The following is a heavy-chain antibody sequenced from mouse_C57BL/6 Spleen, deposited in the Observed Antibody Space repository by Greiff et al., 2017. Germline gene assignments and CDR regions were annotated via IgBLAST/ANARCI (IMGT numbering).Heavy chain of an antibody. V-gene: IGHV14-2*01. D-gene: IGHD1-1*01. CDR3: ARDTTVVDYAMDY. CDR1: GFNIKDYY. Sequence: DVKLQESGAELVKPGASVKLSCTASGFNIKDYYMHWVKQRTEQGLEWIGRIDPEDGETKYAPKFQGKATITADTSSNTAYLQLSSLTSEDTAVYYCARDTTVVDYAMDYWGQGTSVTVSS. CDR2: IDPEDGET. J-gene: IGHJ4*01.